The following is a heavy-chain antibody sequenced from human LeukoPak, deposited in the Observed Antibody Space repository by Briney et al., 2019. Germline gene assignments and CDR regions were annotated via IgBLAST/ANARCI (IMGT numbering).Heavy chain of an antibody. Sequence: SETLSLTCAVYGGSFSGYYWSWIRQPPGKGLEWIGEINHSGSTNYNPSLKSRVTISVDTSKNQFSLKLSSVTAADTAVYYCAREFGLYYYGSGTHYNWFDPWGQGTLVTVSS. V-gene: IGHV4-34*01. CDR3: AREFGLYYYGSGTHYNWFDP. CDR1: GGSFSGYY. CDR2: INHSGST. D-gene: IGHD3-10*01. J-gene: IGHJ5*02.